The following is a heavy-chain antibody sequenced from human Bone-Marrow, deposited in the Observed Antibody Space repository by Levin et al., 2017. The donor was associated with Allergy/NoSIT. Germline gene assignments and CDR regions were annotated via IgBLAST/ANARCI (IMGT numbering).Heavy chain of an antibody. J-gene: IGHJ4*02. Sequence: SQTLSLPCTVSGGSISSYYWSWLRQPPGKGLEWIGYTHYSGSTNSNPSLKSRVTISVDTSKNQFSLKLSSVTAADTAVYYCARGRVPGPTWGQGTLVTVSS. CDR3: ARGRVPGPT. D-gene: IGHD1-26*01. V-gene: IGHV4-59*01. CDR1: GGSISSYY. CDR2: THYSGST.